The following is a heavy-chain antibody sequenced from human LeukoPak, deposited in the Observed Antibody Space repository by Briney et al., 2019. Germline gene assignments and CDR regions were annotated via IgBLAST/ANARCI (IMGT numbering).Heavy chain of an antibody. D-gene: IGHD6-13*01. CDR3: ASSTAAGTSGWYFDL. Sequence: PSETLSLTCAVYGGSFSGYYWSWIRQPPGKGLEWIGEINHSGSTNYNPSLKSRVTISVDKFKNQFSLKLSSVTAADTAVYYCASSTAAGTSGWYFDLWGRGTLVTVSS. CDR2: INHSGST. CDR1: GGSFSGYY. V-gene: IGHV4-34*01. J-gene: IGHJ2*01.